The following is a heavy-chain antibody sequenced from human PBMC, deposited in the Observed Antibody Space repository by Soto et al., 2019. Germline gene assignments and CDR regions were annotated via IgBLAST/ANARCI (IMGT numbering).Heavy chain of an antibody. J-gene: IGHJ4*02. CDR1: GGTFSSYA. V-gene: IGHV1-69*01. CDR2: IIPIFGTA. CDR3: AREGNKLGATGDFDY. D-gene: IGHD1-26*01. Sequence: QVQLVQSGSEVKKPGSSVKVSCKASGGTFSSYAISWVRQAPGQGLEWMGGIIPIFGTANYAQKFQGRVTITADESTSTAYMELSSLRSEDTAVYYCAREGNKLGATGDFDYWGQGTLVTVSS.